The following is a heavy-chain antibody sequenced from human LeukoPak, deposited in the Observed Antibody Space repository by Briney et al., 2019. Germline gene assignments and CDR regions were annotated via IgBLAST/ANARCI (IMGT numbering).Heavy chain of an antibody. J-gene: IGHJ6*02. Sequence: GGSLRLSCAASGFKLSDSWMSWVRQAPGKGLEWVANMNQDGSAKGYVDSVKGRFTISRDNARNSLYLQMSSLRPEDTAVYYCATYTHWVAGDVWGQGTTVTVSS. CDR2: MNQDGSAK. V-gene: IGHV3-7*01. CDR3: ATYTHWVAGDV. CDR1: GFKLSDSW. D-gene: IGHD3-16*01.